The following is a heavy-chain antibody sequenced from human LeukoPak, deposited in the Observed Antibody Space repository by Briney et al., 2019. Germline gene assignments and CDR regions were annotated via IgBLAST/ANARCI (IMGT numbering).Heavy chain of an antibody. Sequence: GGSLRLSCAASGFTFSSYAMSWVRQAPGKGLEWVSAISGSGGSTYYADSVKGRFTISRDNSKNTLRLQMNSLRAEDTAVYYCAIHPIKQQLVLVDYWGQGTLVTVSS. CDR1: GFTFSSYA. J-gene: IGHJ4*02. D-gene: IGHD6-13*01. CDR2: ISGSGGST. V-gene: IGHV3-23*01. CDR3: AIHPIKQQLVLVDY.